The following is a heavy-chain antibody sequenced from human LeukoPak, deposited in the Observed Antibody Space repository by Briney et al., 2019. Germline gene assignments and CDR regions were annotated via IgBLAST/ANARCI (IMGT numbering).Heavy chain of an antibody. Sequence: RPGGSLRLSCTASGFTFINCAMSWVRQAPGKGLEWVSGINWNGGSTGYADSVKGRFTISRDNAKNSLYLQMSSLRAEDTALYYCAREEGGYFDYWGQGTLVTVSS. CDR3: AREEGGYFDY. V-gene: IGHV3-20*04. D-gene: IGHD3-16*01. CDR2: INWNGGST. CDR1: GFTFINCA. J-gene: IGHJ4*02.